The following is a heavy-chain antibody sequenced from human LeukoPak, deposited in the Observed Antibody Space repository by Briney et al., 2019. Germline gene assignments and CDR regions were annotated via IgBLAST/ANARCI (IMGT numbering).Heavy chain of an antibody. J-gene: IGHJ3*02. CDR1: GDSISSGGYY. CDR2: IYYSGST. D-gene: IGHD5-24*01. CDR3: ASRESDGAFDI. V-gene: IGHV4-61*08. Sequence: PSETLSLTCSVSGDSISSGGYYWSWIRQPPGKGLEWIGYIYYSGSTNYNPSLKSRVTISVDTSKNQFSLKLSSVTAADTAVYYCASRESDGAFDIWGQGTMVTVSS.